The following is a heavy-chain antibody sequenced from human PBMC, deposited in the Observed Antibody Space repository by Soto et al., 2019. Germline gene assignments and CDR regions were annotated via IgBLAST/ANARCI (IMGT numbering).Heavy chain of an antibody. CDR2: INHSGST. Sequence: SETLSLTCAVYGGSFSGYYWSWIRQPPGKGLEWIGEINHSGSTNYNPSLKSRVTISVDTSKNQFSLKLSSVTAADTAVYYCARAGITGPYYYYYFGMDVWGQGTTVTAP. D-gene: IGHD1-20*01. J-gene: IGHJ6*02. CDR1: GGSFSGYY. CDR3: ARAGITGPYYYYYFGMDV. V-gene: IGHV4-34*01.